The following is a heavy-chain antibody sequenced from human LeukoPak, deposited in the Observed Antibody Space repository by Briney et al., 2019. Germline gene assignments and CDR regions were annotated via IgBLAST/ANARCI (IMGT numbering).Heavy chain of an antibody. CDR3: ARGNTALGY. V-gene: IGHV4-39*07. D-gene: IGHD2-2*02. CDR1: GGSISSSSYY. J-gene: IGHJ4*02. Sequence: SETLSLTYTVSGGSISSSSYYWGWIRQPPGKGLEWIGSIYYTGSTYYNPSLKSRVTISVDTSKNQFSLKLSSVTTADTAVYYCARGNTALGYWGQGTLVTVSS. CDR2: IYYTGST.